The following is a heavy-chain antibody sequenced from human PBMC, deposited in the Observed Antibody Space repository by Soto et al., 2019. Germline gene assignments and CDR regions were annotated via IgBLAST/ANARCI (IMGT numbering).Heavy chain of an antibody. D-gene: IGHD3-3*01. CDR3: ARGLVAYYDFWSGYYASDNWFDP. CDR2: INPSGGST. J-gene: IGHJ5*02. Sequence: ASVKVSCKASGYTFTSHYMHWVRQAPGQGLEWMGIINPSGGSTSYAQKFQGRVTMTRDTSTSTVYMELSSLRSEDTAVYYCARGLVAYYDFWSGYYASDNWFDPWGQGTLVTVSS. V-gene: IGHV1-46*03. CDR1: GYTFTSHY.